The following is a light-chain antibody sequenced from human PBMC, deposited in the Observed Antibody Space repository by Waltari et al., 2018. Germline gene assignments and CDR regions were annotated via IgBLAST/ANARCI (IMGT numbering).Light chain of an antibody. CDR3: QQYYFTPFT. CDR1: QSVFHRSKNKNS. V-gene: IGKV4-1*01. Sequence: DIVMTQSPDSLSVSLGERATINCKSSQSVFHRSKNKNSLAWYQKKQGQPPSLLFYWASTRESGVPDRFRGSGSGTDFTLTISSLQAEDVAVYYCQQYYFTPFTFGPGTKVDIK. CDR2: WAS. J-gene: IGKJ3*01.